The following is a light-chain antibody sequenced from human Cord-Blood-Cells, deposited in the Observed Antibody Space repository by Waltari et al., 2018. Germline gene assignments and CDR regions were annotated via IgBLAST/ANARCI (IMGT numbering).Light chain of an antibody. V-gene: IGKV3-11*01. CDR3: QQRSNWPLT. Sequence: EIVLTQSPATLSLSPRERATLSCRASQRVSSYLAWYQQKPGQATRLIIYDASNRATGIPARFSGSGSGTDFTLTISSLEPEDFAVYYCQQRSNWPLTFGGGTKVEIK. J-gene: IGKJ4*01. CDR2: DAS. CDR1: QRVSSY.